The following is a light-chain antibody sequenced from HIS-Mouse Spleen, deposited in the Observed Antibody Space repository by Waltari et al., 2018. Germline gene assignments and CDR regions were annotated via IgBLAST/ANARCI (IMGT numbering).Light chain of an antibody. CDR3: CSYAGSSTFVV. CDR1: SSDVGSYNL. CDR2: EGS. Sequence: QSALTQPASVSGSPGQSITIPCTGTSSDVGSYNLLSWNQQPPGKAPKLMIYEGSKRPSGVSNRFSGSKSGNTASLTISGLQAEDEADYYCCSYAGSSTFVVFGGGTKLTVL. J-gene: IGLJ2*01. V-gene: IGLV2-23*03.